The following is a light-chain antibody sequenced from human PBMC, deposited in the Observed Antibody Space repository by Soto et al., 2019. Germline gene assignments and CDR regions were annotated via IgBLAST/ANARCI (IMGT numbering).Light chain of an antibody. V-gene: IGKV3-11*01. CDR1: QSVSSY. CDR2: DAY. CDR3: QQLSKWLPWT. J-gene: IGKJ1*01. Sequence: IGVAKSPGTRSVSPGERATLTCRASQSVSSYLAWYQQKPGQAPRLLIYDAYNRATGIPARFSGSGSGTDFTLTISSLEPEDFEVYYCQQLSKWLPWTFGQGTKVDI.